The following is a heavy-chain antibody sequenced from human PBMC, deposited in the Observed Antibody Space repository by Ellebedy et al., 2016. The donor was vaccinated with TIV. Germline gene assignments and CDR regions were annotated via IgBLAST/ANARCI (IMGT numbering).Heavy chain of an antibody. CDR2: INPSASST. CDR1: GYTFTNSY. Sequence: AASVKVSCKASGYTFTNSYIHWVRQAPGQGLEWMGIINPSASSTSYAQKFQDRVIMTWDTSTSTVYLELSSLRSEDTAIYYCARHRDTALSFWGQGTLVTVSS. V-gene: IGHV1-46*01. D-gene: IGHD5-18*01. CDR3: ARHRDTALSF. J-gene: IGHJ4*02.